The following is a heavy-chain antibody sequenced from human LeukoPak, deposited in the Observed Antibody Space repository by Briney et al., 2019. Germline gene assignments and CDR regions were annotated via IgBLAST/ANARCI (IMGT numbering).Heavy chain of an antibody. CDR1: GGSISSTSYY. CDR2: IWPSGST. CDR3: ARKGPEHLPTYFDH. D-gene: IGHD2-21*01. V-gene: IGHV4-39*02. J-gene: IGHJ4*02. Sequence: SETLSLTCLVSGGSISSTSYYWGWIRQSPGRGLEWIGYIWPSGSTNYNPSLSGRVAISLDKSRNHFTLMVTAVTAADTAFYYCARKGPEHLPTYFDHWGRGILVTVSS.